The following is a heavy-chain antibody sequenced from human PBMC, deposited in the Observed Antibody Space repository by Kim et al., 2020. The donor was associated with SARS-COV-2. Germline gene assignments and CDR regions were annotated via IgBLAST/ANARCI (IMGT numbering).Heavy chain of an antibody. CDR2: ISYDGSNK. CDR1: GFTFSSYG. D-gene: IGHD2-21*01. V-gene: IGHV3-30*18. CDR3: AKHTLGCG. J-gene: IGHJ4*02. Sequence: LSLTCAASGFTFSSYGMHWVRQAPGKGLEWVAVISYDGSNKYYADSVKGRFTISRDNSKNTLYLQMNRLRAEDTAVYYCAKHTLGCGWGQGTLVTVS.